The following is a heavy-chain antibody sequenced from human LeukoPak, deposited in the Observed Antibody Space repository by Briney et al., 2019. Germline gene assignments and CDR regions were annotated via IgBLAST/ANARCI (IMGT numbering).Heavy chain of an antibody. CDR3: ARAYYYDSSAQSTPFDY. V-gene: IGHV1-69*01. CDR1: GGTFSSYA. D-gene: IGHD3-22*01. Sequence: SVKVSCKASGGTFSSYAISWVRQAPGQGLEWMGGIIPIFGTANYAQKFQGRVTIAADESTSTAYMELSSLRSEDTAVYYCARAYYYDSSAQSTPFDYWGQGTLVTVSS. CDR2: IIPIFGTA. J-gene: IGHJ4*02.